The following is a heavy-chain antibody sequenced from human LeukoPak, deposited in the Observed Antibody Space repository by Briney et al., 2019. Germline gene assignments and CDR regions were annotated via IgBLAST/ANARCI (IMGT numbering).Heavy chain of an antibody. CDR1: AFTFSSYA. CDR2: INKSGDKT. D-gene: IGHD3-10*01. Sequence: GGSLRLSCAASAFTFSSYAMTWVRQAPGKGLEWVSEINKSGDKTYYADSVKGRFTISRDNSKNTLYLQMNSLRAEDTAVYYCAKVVQWKLLEGFDYWGQGPLVTVSS. CDR3: AKVVQWKLLEGFDY. V-gene: IGHV3-23*01. J-gene: IGHJ4*02.